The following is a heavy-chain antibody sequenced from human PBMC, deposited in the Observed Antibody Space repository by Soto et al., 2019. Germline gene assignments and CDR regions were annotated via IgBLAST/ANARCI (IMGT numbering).Heavy chain of an antibody. CDR1: GHSVTSGHSY. V-gene: IGHV4-61*03. CDR3: ARARSDSEGSSFGRRMDL. D-gene: IGHD3-3*01. Sequence: SGTRSRTCRVSGHSVTSGHSYWSWIRQPPGKGLEWIGHIFFTGATTYSHSLKGRVTMSLNTSKSHFSLNLTSVTAADSATYFFARARSDSEGSSFGRRMDLWGHGTTVTVSS. J-gene: IGHJ6*02. CDR2: IFFTGAT.